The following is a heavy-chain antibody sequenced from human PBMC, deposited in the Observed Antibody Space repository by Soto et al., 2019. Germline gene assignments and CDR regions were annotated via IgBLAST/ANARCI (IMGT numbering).Heavy chain of an antibody. CDR2: IIPIFGTA. V-gene: IGHV1-69*01. J-gene: IGHJ3*02. Sequence: QVQLVQSGAEVKKPGSSVKVSCKASGGTFSSYAISWVRQAPGQGLEWMGGIIPIFGTANYAQKFQGRVTITADESTSTAYMELSSLRSEDTAVYYCARPPLEMATIFHAFDIWGQGTMVTVSS. D-gene: IGHD5-12*01. CDR3: ARPPLEMATIFHAFDI. CDR1: GGTFSSYA.